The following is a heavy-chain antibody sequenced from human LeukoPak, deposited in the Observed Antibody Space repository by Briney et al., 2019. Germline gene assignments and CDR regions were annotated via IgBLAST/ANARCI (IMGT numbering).Heavy chain of an antibody. V-gene: IGHV1-69*13. D-gene: IGHD3-9*01. CDR1: GGTFSSYA. Sequence: SVKVSCKASGGTFSSYAISWVRQAPGQGLEWMGGIIPIFGTANYAQKFQGRVTITADESTCTAYMELSSLRSEDTAVYYCVRGLRYFDWLGMDVWGQGTTVTVSS. CDR3: VRGLRYFDWLGMDV. CDR2: IIPIFGTA. J-gene: IGHJ6*02.